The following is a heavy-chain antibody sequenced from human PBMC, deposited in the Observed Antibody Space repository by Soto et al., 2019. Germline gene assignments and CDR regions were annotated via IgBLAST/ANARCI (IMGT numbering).Heavy chain of an antibody. CDR2: ISSSSSTI. CDR3: ARDQTGGDYPRYFQH. Sequence: GESLKISCAASGFTFSSYSMNWVRQAPGKGLEWVSYISSSSSTIYYADSVKGRFTISRDNAKNSLYLQMNSLRAEDTAVYYCARDQTGGDYPRYFQHWGQGTLVTVSS. V-gene: IGHV3-48*01. CDR1: GFTFSSYS. D-gene: IGHD4-17*01. J-gene: IGHJ1*01.